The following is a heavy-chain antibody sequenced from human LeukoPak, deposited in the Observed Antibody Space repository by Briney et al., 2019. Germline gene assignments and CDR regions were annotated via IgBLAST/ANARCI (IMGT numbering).Heavy chain of an antibody. D-gene: IGHD3-22*01. CDR2: ISYDGSNK. Sequence: GGSLRLSCAASGFTFSSYGMHWVRQAPGKGLEWVAVISYDGSNKYYADSVKGRFTISRDNSKNTLYLQMNSLRAEDTAVYYCAKIDPWNYDSTPHFDYWGQGTLVTVSS. CDR1: GFTFSSYG. CDR3: AKIDPWNYDSTPHFDY. J-gene: IGHJ4*02. V-gene: IGHV3-30*18.